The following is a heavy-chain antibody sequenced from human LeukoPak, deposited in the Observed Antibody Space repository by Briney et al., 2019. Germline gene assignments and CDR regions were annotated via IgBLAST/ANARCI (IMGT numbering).Heavy chain of an antibody. CDR2: ISSNGGST. Sequence: GGSLRLSCAASGFTFSSYAMHSVRPAPGKGLEYVSAISSNGGSTYYANSVKGRFTISRDNSKNTLYLQMGSLRAEDMAVYYCARGGGDSSGYYQREYYFDYWGQGTLVTVSS. CDR1: GFTFSSYA. V-gene: IGHV3-64*01. D-gene: IGHD3-22*01. CDR3: ARGGGDSSGYYQREYYFDY. J-gene: IGHJ4*02.